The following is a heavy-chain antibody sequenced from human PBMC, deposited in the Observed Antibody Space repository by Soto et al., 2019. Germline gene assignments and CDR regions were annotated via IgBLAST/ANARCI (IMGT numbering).Heavy chain of an antibody. D-gene: IGHD6-13*01. V-gene: IGHV4-39*01. J-gene: IGHJ5*02. CDR3: ARGLYSSSWYSSHNWFDP. CDR1: GGSISSSSYY. CDR2: IYYSGST. Sequence: QLQLQESGPGLVKPSETLSLTCTVSGGSISSSSYYWGWIRQPPGKGLEWIGSIYYSGSTYYNPSIKSRVTTSVDTSKNQFSLKLSSVTAADTAVYYCARGLYSSSWYSSHNWFDPWGQGTLVTVSS.